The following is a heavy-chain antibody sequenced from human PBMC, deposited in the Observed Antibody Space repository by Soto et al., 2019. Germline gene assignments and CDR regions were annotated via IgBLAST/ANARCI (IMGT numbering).Heavy chain of an antibody. CDR3: ARGPYYDLIWNYYYMDV. CDR2: ISDRGST. Sequence: PSETLSLTCTVSGVSISSSFWAWIRQPPGKGLEWIGYISDRGSTDYNPSLKSRVTISGDTSKNQFSLRLTSVTAADTAVYYCARGPYYDLIWNYYYMDVWGKGTTVTVSS. CDR1: GVSISSSF. J-gene: IGHJ6*03. V-gene: IGHV4-59*08. D-gene: IGHD3-16*01.